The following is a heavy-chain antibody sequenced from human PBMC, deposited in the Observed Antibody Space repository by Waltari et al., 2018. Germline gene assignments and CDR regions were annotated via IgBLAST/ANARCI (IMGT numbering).Heavy chain of an antibody. Sequence: QVQLQQWGAGLLKPSETLSLTCAVYGGSFSGYYWSWIRQPPGKGLEWIGEINHSGSTNYNPSLKSRVTISVDTSKNQFSLKLSSVTAADTAVYYCARGFMGIAAAGHFDYWGQGTLVTVSS. D-gene: IGHD6-13*01. CDR2: INHSGST. V-gene: IGHV4-34*01. J-gene: IGHJ4*02. CDR3: ARGFMGIAAAGHFDY. CDR1: GGSFSGYY.